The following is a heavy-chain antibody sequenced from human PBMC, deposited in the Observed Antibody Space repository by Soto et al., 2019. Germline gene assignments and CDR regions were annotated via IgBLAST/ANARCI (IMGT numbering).Heavy chain of an antibody. J-gene: IGHJ6*02. CDR1: GYTFTGYY. Sequence: ASVKVSCKASGYTFTGYYMHWVRQAPGQGLEWMGWINPNSGGTNYAQKFQGRVTMTRDTSISTAYMELSRLRSDDTVVYYCARDWVGGNFGVVNSYGMDVWGQGTTVTVSS. V-gene: IGHV1-2*02. CDR3: ARDWVGGNFGVVNSYGMDV. D-gene: IGHD3-3*01. CDR2: INPNSGGT.